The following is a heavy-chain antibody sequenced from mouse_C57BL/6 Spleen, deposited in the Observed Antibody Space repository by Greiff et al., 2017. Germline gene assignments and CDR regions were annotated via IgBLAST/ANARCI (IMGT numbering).Heavy chain of an antibody. D-gene: IGHD1-1*01. CDR1: GYTFTDYY. J-gene: IGHJ4*01. CDR3: ARGTTVGYAMDY. Sequence: QVQLQQSGAELVRPGASVKLSCKASGYTFTDYYINWVKQRPGQGLEWIARIYPGSGNTYYNEKFKGKATLTAEKSSSTAYMQLSSLTSEDSAVYFCARGTTVGYAMDYWGQGTSVTFSS. V-gene: IGHV1-76*01. CDR2: IYPGSGNT.